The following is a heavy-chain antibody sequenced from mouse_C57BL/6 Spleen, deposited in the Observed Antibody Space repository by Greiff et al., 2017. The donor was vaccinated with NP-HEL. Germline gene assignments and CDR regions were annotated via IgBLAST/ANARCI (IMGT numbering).Heavy chain of an antibody. J-gene: IGHJ4*01. V-gene: IGHV1-4*01. CDR2: INPSSGYT. Sequence: VQLVESGAELARPGASVKMSCKASGYTFTSYTMHWVKQRPGQGLEWIGYINPSSGYTKYNQKFKDKATLTADKSSSTAYMQLSSLTSEDSAVYYCARGGDYDADYYAMDYWGQGTSVTVSS. CDR3: ARGGDYDADYYAMDY. CDR1: GYTFTSYT. D-gene: IGHD2-4*01.